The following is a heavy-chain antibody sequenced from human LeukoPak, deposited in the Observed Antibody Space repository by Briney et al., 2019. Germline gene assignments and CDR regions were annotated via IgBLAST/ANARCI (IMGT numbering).Heavy chain of an antibody. D-gene: IGHD5-12*01. V-gene: IGHV1-69*13. CDR1: GGTFNSYA. Sequence: SVKVSCKASGGTFNSYAISWVRQAPGQGLEWMGGIIPILGTANYAQKFQGRVTITADESTSTAYMELSSLRSEDTAVYYYARGGYSGYDVYYFDYWGRGTLVTVSS. CDR2: IIPILGTA. J-gene: IGHJ4*02. CDR3: ARGGYSGYDVYYFDY.